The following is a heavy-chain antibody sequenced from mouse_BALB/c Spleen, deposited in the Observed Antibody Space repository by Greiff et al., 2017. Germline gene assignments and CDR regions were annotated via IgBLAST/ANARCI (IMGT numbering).Heavy chain of an antibody. J-gene: IGHJ3*01. CDR2: INPSSGYT. D-gene: IGHD2-4*01. CDR3: ARSRGLYYDYDGFAY. CDR1: GYTFTSYT. V-gene: IGHV1-4*01. Sequence: QVQLQQSGAELARPGASVKMSCKASGYTFTSYTMHWVKQRPGQGLEWIGYINPSSGYTNYNQKFKDKATLTADKSSSTAYMQLSSLTSEDSAVYYCARSRGLYYDYDGFAYWGQGTLVTVSA.